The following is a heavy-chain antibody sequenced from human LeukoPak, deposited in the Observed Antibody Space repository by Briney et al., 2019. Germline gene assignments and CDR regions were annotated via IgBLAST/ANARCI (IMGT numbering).Heavy chain of an antibody. J-gene: IGHJ5*02. Sequence: ASVKASCKASGYTFTRYYMHGVRQAPGQGLEWMGLINPSGGSTSNVQKFHGRVTKTRDISTSTVYMEPGNLRSEDTAVYYFASGGVVPDHPDLWGQGTLVTVSS. CDR1: GYTFTRYY. CDR3: ASGGVVPDHPDL. D-gene: IGHD2-2*01. CDR2: INPSGGST. V-gene: IGHV1-46*01.